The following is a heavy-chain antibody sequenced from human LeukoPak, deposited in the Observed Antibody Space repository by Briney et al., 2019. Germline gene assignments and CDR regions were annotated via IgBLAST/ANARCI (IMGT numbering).Heavy chain of an antibody. CDR2: ISSSGSTI. CDR3: ARLVLRQF. J-gene: IGHJ4*02. V-gene: IGHV3-48*03. Sequence: GGSLRLSCTASVFTFCSYEMKWVRQAPGKGLEWVSYISSSGSTIYYADSVKGRFAISRDNAKNSLYLQMNSLRAEDTAVYYCARLVLRQFWGQGTLVTVSS. CDR1: VFTFCSYE. D-gene: IGHD3-3*01.